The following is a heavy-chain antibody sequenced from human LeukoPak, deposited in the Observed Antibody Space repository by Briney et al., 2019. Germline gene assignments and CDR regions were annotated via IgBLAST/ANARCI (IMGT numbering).Heavy chain of an antibody. CDR3: VRDKSGTYSFDY. V-gene: IGHV3-64D*06. CDR2: IHHNGDIT. CDR1: GFTLTWRV. Sequence: GGSLRLSCSASGFTLTWRVMHWVRQAPGKALEYVSFIHHNGDITSYADSVRGRFTVSRDNPKNTLFLELSSLRTDDTAVYYCVRDKSGTYSFDYWGQGTLVTVSS. J-gene: IGHJ4*02. D-gene: IGHD1-26*01.